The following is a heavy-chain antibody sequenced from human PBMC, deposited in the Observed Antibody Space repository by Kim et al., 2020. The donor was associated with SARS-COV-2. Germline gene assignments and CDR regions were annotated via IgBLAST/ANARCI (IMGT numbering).Heavy chain of an antibody. Sequence: SETLSLTCAVYGGFFSGYYWSWIRQPPGKGLEWVGEINSSGSTNYNKSLKSRVTISVDKSKNKLSLKMSSVTAADTAVYYCARVKFISSWLPQNYYGMD. V-gene: IGHV4-34*01. CDR3: ARVKFISSWLPQNYYGMD. CDR2: INSSGST. J-gene: IGHJ6*01. D-gene: IGHD6-13*01. CDR1: GGFFSGYY.